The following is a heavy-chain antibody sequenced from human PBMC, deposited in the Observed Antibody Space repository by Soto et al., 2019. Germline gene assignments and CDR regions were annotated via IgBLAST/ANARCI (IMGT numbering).Heavy chain of an antibody. CDR2: IHHTGTT. D-gene: IGHD5-12*01. J-gene: IGHJ4*02. Sequence: TVSGGSITRRNHCWGWVRQPPGKGLEWVASIHHTGTTYYNPSLRSRITMSIDTSNSRFTLSLTSVTAAYTATYSCSTYSYYDHISGYHDSWGQGTLVTVSS. CDR3: STYSYYDHISGYHDS. V-gene: IGHV4-39*01. CDR1: GGSITRRNHC.